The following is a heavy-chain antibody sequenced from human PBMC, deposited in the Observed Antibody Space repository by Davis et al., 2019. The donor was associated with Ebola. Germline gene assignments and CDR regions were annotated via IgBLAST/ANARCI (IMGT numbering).Heavy chain of an antibody. V-gene: IGHV1-69*06. J-gene: IGHJ5*02. CDR1: GYTFTSYG. CDR3: ARDPLYSGSYYGWFDP. CDR2: IIPLFGTA. D-gene: IGHD1-26*01. Sequence: AASVQVSCKASGYTFTSYGIAWVRPAAGQGLVWMGGIIPLFGTANYAQKFQGRVTITADKSTSTAYMELRSLRSDDTAVYYCARDPLYSGSYYGWFDPWGQGTLVTVSS.